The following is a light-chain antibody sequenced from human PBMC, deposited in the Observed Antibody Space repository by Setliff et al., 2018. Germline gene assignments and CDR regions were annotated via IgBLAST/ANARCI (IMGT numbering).Light chain of an antibody. Sequence: QSVLTQHASVSGSPGQSITISCTGSGSDVGDYKYVSWYQQHPGKAPKLIIYEVSNRPSGVSNRFSGSKSGNTASLSISGLQAEDEADYYCSSYTSSSTLYVFGTGSKVTVL. CDR1: GSDVGDYKY. V-gene: IGLV2-14*01. J-gene: IGLJ1*01. CDR2: EVS. CDR3: SSYTSSSTLYV.